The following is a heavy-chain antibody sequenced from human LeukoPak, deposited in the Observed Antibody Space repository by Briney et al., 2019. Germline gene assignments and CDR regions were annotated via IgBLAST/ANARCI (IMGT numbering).Heavy chain of an antibody. V-gene: IGHV1-2*06. CDR3: TRGWQLRRSRNFDY. CDR2: INPYSGAT. J-gene: IGHJ4*02. D-gene: IGHD4-17*01. CDR1: GYTFTDYY. Sequence: ASVKVSCKASGYTFTDYYVYWVRQAPGQGLELMGRINPYSGATDYAQQFQGRVIMTRDTSISTAYMELSRLRFDDTAVYYCTRGWQLRRSRNFDYWGQGTLVTVSS.